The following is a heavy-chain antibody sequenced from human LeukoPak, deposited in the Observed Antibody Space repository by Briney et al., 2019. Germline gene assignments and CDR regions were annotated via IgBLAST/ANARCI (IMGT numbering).Heavy chain of an antibody. V-gene: IGHV3-21*01. D-gene: IGHD6-19*01. J-gene: IGHJ5*01. CDR1: GFTFSSYN. CDR2: ITSGSSYI. CDR3: ARDQQNGYSSGWSFDS. Sequence: GGSLRLSCAASGFTFSSYNMNWVRQAPGQGLEWVSSITSGSSYIYYADSVKGRFTISRDNAKNSLYLQMNSLRPEDTAVYYCARDQQNGYSSGWSFDSWGQGTLVTVSS.